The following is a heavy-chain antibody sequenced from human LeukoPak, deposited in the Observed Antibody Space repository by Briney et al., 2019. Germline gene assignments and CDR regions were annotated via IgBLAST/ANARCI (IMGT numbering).Heavy chain of an antibody. V-gene: IGHV1-46*01. D-gene: IGHD3-16*02. J-gene: IGHJ4*02. CDR1: GYTFTSYY. Sequence: ASVKVSCKASGYTFTSYYMHWVRQAPGQGLEWVGIINPSGGSTSYAQKFQGRVTMTRDTSTSTVYMELSSLRSEDTAVYYCARAYDYVWGSYRPFDYWGQGTLVTVSS. CDR2: INPSGGST. CDR3: ARAYDYVWGSYRPFDY.